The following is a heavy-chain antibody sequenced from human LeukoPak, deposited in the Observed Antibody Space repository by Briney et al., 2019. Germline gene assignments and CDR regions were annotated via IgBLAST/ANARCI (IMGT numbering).Heavy chain of an antibody. CDR2: INPNSGGT. J-gene: IGHJ4*02. CDR3: ARQRYRSTQWLVDPTDY. Sequence: ASVKVSCKASGYTFTGYYMHWVRQAPGQGLEWMGWINPNSGGTNYAQKLQGRVTMTTDTSTSTVYMELRSLRSDDTAVYYCARQRYRSTQWLVDPTDYWGQGTLVSISS. V-gene: IGHV1-2*02. D-gene: IGHD6-19*01. CDR1: GYTFTGYY.